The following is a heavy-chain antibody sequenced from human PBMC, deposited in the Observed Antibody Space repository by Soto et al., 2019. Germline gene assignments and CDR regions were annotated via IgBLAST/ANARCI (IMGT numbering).Heavy chain of an antibody. CDR1: GGSISSGFDY. CDR3: ARVISGYIDY. Sequence: SETLSLTCTFSGGSISSGFDYLSWIRQHPGKGLEWIGYIYYSGSTYYNPSLKSRVTISVDTSKNQFSLKLSSVTAADTAVYYCARVISGYIDYWGQGTLVTVSS. D-gene: IGHD3-22*01. CDR2: IYYSGST. V-gene: IGHV4-31*03. J-gene: IGHJ4*02.